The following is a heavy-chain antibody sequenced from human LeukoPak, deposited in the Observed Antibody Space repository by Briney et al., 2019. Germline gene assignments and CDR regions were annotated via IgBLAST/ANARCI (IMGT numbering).Heavy chain of an antibody. J-gene: IGHJ5*02. CDR2: MNPNSGNT. CDR3: ARGGKDCSSTSCYHNWFDP. V-gene: IGHV1-8*03. CDR1: GYTFTSYD. D-gene: IGHD2-2*01. Sequence: ASVKVSCKASGYTFTSYDINWVRQATGQGLEWMGWMNPNSGNTGYAQKFQGRVTITRNTSISTAYMELSSLRSEDTAVYYCARGGKDCSSTSCYHNWFDPWGQGTLVTVSS.